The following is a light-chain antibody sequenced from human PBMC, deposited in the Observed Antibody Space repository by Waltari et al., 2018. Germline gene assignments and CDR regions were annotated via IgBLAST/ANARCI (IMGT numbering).Light chain of an antibody. J-gene: IGKJ1*01. CDR1: QSVSNN. CDR3: QQYNKWPRT. Sequence: EIVMTQSPVTLSVSPGERATLSCRASQSVSNNLAWFQQKPGQAPRLLIYGASTRATTIPARFSGGGSGIEFTLTISSLQSEDFAVYYCQQYNKWPRTFGPGTTVEFK. CDR2: GAS. V-gene: IGKV3-15*01.